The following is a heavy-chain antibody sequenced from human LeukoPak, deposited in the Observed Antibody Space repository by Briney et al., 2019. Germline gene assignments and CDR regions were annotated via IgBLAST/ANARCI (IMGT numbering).Heavy chain of an antibody. V-gene: IGHV4-59*01. D-gene: IGHD1-26*01. CDR1: GGSITSYY. CDR2: TFYRGST. CDR3: AREWAEGIYSGSPFDI. J-gene: IGHJ3*02. Sequence: SETLSLTCSVSGGSITSYYWSWVRQPPGKGLDWIGYTFYRGSTNYNPSLRSRVTISIDTSKNQFSLKLSSVTAADTAVYYCAREWAEGIYSGSPFDIWGQGTMVTVSS.